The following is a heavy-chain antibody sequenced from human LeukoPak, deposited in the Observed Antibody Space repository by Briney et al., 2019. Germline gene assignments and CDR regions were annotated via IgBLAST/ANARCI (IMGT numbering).Heavy chain of an antibody. J-gene: IGHJ4*02. D-gene: IGHD3-22*01. CDR2: IFYTGST. Sequence: SETLSLTCTVSGGSISSSSYYWGWIRQSPGKGLEWIGSIFYTGSTYYTPSLESRLTISVDTSKNQFSLKLSSVTAADTAVYFCAESADYYGSSGYFTHFSGWGQGTLVTVSS. CDR3: AESADYYGSSGYFTHFSG. CDR1: GGSISSSSYY. V-gene: IGHV4-39*07.